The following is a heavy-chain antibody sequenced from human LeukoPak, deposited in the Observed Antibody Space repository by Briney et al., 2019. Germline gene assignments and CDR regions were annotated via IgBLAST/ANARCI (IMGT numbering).Heavy chain of an antibody. CDR1: GFTFSSYS. Sequence: PGGSLRLSCAASGFTFSSYSMNWVRQAPGKGLEWVSYISSSSSYIYYADSVKGRFTISRDNAKNSLYLQMNSLRAEDTAVYECARDLQGAMATWGQGTLVTVSS. D-gene: IGHD1-26*01. J-gene: IGHJ5*02. V-gene: IGHV3-21*01. CDR3: ARDLQGAMAT. CDR2: ISSSSSYI.